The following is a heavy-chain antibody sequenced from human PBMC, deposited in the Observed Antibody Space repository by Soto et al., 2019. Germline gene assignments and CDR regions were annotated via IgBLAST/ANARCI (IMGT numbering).Heavy chain of an antibody. V-gene: IGHV4-34*01. CDR3: ARIPYSSSWYKGWFDP. CDR1: GGSFSGYY. CDR2: INHGGST. Sequence: SETLSLTCAVYGGSFSGYYWSWIRQSPGKGLEWIGEINHGGSTNYNPSLKSRVIISVDTSKNHFSLKLNSVTAADTAVYYCARIPYSSSWYKGWFDPWGQGTLVTVSS. D-gene: IGHD6-13*01. J-gene: IGHJ5*02.